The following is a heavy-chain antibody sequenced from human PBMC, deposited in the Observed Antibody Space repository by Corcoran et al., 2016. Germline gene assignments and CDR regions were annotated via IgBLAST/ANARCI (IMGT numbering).Heavy chain of an antibody. CDR1: GGSISSSSYY. CDR2: IYYSGST. V-gene: IGHV4-39*01. D-gene: IGHD3-10*01. J-gene: IGHJ3*02. CDR3: ARQSVDVGDAFDI. Sequence: QLQLQESGPGLVKPSETLSLTCTVSGGSISSSSYYWGWIRQPPGKGLEWIGSIYYSGSTYYNPSLKSRVTISVDTSKNQFSLKLSSVTAADTAVYYCARQSVDVGDAFDIWGQGTMVTVSS.